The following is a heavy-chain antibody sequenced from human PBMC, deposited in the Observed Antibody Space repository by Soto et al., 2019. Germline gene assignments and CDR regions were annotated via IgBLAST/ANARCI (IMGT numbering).Heavy chain of an antibody. Sequence: GGSLRLSCAASGFTFRSYGMHWVRQAPGKGLEWLAVISNDGTNKYLADSVKGRLTLSRDNSRNTLSLEINNLRPEDTAVYYCGKATLDCSGGDCPLYYYYCMDVWGQVTTVTVSS. CDR2: ISNDGTNK. CDR1: GFTFRSYG. V-gene: IGHV3-30*18. D-gene: IGHD2-15*01. CDR3: GKATLDCSGGDCPLYYYYCMDV. J-gene: IGHJ6*02.